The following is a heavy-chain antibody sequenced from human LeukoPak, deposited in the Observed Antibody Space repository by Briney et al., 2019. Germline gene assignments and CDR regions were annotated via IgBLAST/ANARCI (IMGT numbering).Heavy chain of an antibody. V-gene: IGHV3-48*03. D-gene: IGHD6-13*01. Sequence: PGGSLRLSCAASGFTFSSYEMNWVRQAPGKGLEWVSYISTSGSIIYYADSVKGRFTISRDNAKSSLYLQMNSLRAEDTAVYYCARGFIAAVPVDYWGQGTLVTVSS. CDR3: ARGFIAAVPVDY. CDR2: ISTSGSII. J-gene: IGHJ4*02. CDR1: GFTFSSYE.